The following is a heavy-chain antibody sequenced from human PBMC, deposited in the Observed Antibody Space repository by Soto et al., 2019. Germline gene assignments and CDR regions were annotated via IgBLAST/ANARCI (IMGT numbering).Heavy chain of an antibody. CDR2: IDTNNGRT. Sequence: ASVKVSCKASGFTFTGSSIHWVRQAPGQNLQWLGWIDTNNGRTKYSQTFQGRVTMSRDTSTSTAYMELRSLRSDDTAVYYCARSTVTTHYYYYGMDVWGQGTTVTVSS. CDR3: ARSTVTTHYYYYGMDV. D-gene: IGHD4-17*01. CDR1: GFTFTGSS. V-gene: IGHV1-3*04. J-gene: IGHJ6*02.